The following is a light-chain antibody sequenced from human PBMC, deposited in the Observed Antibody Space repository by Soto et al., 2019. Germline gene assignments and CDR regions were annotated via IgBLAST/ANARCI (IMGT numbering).Light chain of an antibody. V-gene: IGLV8-61*01. Sequence: QTVVTQEPSFSVSPGGTVTLTCPLSSGSVSTSYYPSWYQQTPGQAPRTLIYNTYTRSSGVPDRFSASILGDKAALTITGAQADDESDYYCVLYMGSGISVFGGGTKLTVL. CDR1: SGSVSTSYY. J-gene: IGLJ2*01. CDR2: NTY. CDR3: VLYMGSGISV.